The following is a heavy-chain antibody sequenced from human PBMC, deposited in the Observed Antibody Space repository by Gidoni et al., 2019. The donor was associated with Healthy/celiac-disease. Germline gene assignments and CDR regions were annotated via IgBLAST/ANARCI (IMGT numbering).Heavy chain of an antibody. CDR1: GSTFDDYA. CDR3: VKAVMGLRDPFDY. D-gene: IGHD4-17*01. Sequence: EVQLVESGGGLVQPGRSLRISCAASGSTFDDYAMHWVRQAPGKGLEWVSGISWNSGSIGYADSVKGRFTISRDNAKNSLYLQMNSLRAEDTALYYCVKAVMGLRDPFDYWGQGTLVTVSS. V-gene: IGHV3-9*01. J-gene: IGHJ4*02. CDR2: ISWNSGSI.